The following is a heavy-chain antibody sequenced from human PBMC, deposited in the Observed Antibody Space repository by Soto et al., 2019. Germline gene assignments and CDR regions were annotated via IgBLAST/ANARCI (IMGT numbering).Heavy chain of an antibody. Sequence: ASETLSLTCTVSGGSVNSTNYNWGWIRQPPGKGLEWIGSIYNSASTYYNPSLKSRVTISVGTSRNQFSLNLNSVTAADTAMYYCGRVVIAATPHRDVDYWGQGTLVTVSS. CDR1: GGSVNSTNYN. J-gene: IGHJ4*02. CDR3: GRVVIAATPHRDVDY. CDR2: IYNSAST. V-gene: IGHV4-39*01. D-gene: IGHD2-15*01.